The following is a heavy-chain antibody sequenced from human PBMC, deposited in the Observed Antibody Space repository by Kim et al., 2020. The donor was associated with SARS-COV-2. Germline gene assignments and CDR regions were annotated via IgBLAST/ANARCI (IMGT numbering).Heavy chain of an antibody. CDR2: IYTSGST. CDR1: GGSISSGSYY. CDR3: ATSSWSIAVAGTEAFDI. V-gene: IGHV4-61*02. D-gene: IGHD6-19*01. Sequence: SETLSLTCTVSGGSISSGSYYWSWIRQPAGKGLEWIGRIYTSGSTNYNPSLKSRVTISVDTSKNQFSLKLSSVTAADTAVYYCATSSWSIAVAGTEAFDIWGQGTMVTVSS. J-gene: IGHJ3*02.